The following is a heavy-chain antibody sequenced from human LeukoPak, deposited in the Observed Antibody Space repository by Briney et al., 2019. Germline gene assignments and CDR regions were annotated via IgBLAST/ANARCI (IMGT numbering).Heavy chain of an antibody. J-gene: IGHJ4*02. D-gene: IGHD1-26*01. V-gene: IGHV3-30*02. CDR3: AKGGYSGSYYPLGY. CDR1: GFTFSSYG. CDR2: IRYDGSNK. Sequence: PGGSLLLSCAASGFTFSSYGMHWVRQAPGKGLEWVAFIRYDGSNKYYADSVKGRFTISRDNSKNTLYLQMNSLRAEDTAVYYCAKGGYSGSYYPLGYWGQGTLVTVSS.